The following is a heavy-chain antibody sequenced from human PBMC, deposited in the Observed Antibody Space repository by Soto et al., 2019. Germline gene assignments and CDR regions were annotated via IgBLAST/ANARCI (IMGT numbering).Heavy chain of an antibody. Sequence: QVQLLESGGGVVQPGRSLRLSCAASGFTFSSYGMHWVRQAPGKGLAWGAVLWDDGSNKYYADSVKGRFTISRDNSKITLNLSMNSLTAEDMAVCSCARDLSTSDCGDTGGFDSWGQGTLVTVSS. D-gene: IGHD4-17*01. CDR3: ARDLSTSDCGDTGGFDS. V-gene: IGHV3-33*01. J-gene: IGHJ5*01. CDR2: LWDDGSNK. CDR1: GFTFSSYG.